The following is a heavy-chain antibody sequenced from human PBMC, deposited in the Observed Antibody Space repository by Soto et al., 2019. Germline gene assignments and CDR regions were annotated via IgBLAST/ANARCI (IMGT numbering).Heavy chain of an antibody. CDR3: ARAPLGFRHWFAP. V-gene: IGHV4-59*01. CDR2: IYYSGST. Sequence: SETLSLTCTVSGGSISSYYWSWIRQPPGKGLEWIGYIYYSGSTNYNPSLKSRVTISVDTSKNQFSLKLSSLTAADTAVYYCARAPLGFRHWFAPWGQGTLGTVSA. CDR1: GGSISSYY. J-gene: IGHJ5*02. D-gene: IGHD6-25*01.